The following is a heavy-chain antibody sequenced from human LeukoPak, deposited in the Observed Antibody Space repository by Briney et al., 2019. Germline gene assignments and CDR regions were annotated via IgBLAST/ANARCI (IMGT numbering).Heavy chain of an antibody. J-gene: IGHJ4*02. V-gene: IGHV3-30*18. Sequence: GGSLRLSCAASGFTFSHFWMSWVRQAPGKGLEWVTAISYNGNNQYYADSVKGRFTISRDNSKNTVYLQMNSLRGDDTAVYYCAKEGATMGFDYWGQGILVTVSS. D-gene: IGHD5-24*01. CDR1: GFTFSHFW. CDR2: ISYNGNNQ. CDR3: AKEGATMGFDY.